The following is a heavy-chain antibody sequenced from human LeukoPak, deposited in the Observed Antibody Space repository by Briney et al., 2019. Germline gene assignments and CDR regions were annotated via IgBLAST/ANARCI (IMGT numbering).Heavy chain of an antibody. CDR3: AREDHSNYNY. CDR1: GFTFSSYW. V-gene: IGHV3-7*01. CDR2: IKQDGGET. D-gene: IGHD4-11*01. J-gene: IGHJ4*02. Sequence: GGSLRLSCAVSGFTFSSYWMSWARQAPGKGLEWVANIKQDGGETFYVDSVKGRFTISRDNAKNSLYLQMNSLRAEDTAVYYCAREDHSNYNYWGQGTLVTVSS.